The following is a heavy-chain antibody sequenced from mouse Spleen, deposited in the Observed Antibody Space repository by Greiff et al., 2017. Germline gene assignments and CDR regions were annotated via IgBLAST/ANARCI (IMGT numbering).Heavy chain of an antibody. CDR3: ALYDDTFFAY. V-gene: IGHV1-55*01. CDR1: GYTFTSYW. Sequence: VQLQQPGAELVKPGASVKMSCKASGYTFTSYWITWVKQRPGQGLEWIGDIYPGSGSTNYTEKFQSKATLTVDTSSSTAYMQLSSLTSEDSAVYYCALYDDTFFAYWGQGTLVTVSA. D-gene: IGHD2-4*01. CDR2: IYPGSGST. J-gene: IGHJ3*01.